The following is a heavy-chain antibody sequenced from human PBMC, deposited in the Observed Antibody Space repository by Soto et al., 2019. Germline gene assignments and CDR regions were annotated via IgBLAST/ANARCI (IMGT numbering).Heavy chain of an antibody. CDR2: ISPYNGTT. Sequence: ASVKVSCKASGHTFTTYGISWVRQAPGQGLEWMGWISPYNGTTKYAEKFQGEMTMTTDTATSTAYMDLRSLRSDDTAVYYCARDGERDTGLNFYYYLHGMDAWGQGTRVTVS. D-gene: IGHD1-1*01. CDR3: ARDGERDTGLNFYYYLHGMDA. CDR1: GHTFTTYG. V-gene: IGHV1-18*04. J-gene: IGHJ6*02.